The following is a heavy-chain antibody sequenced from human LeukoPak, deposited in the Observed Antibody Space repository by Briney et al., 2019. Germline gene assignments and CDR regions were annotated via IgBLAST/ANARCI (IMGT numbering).Heavy chain of an antibody. CDR3: ARDSVVVTAIEMAFDY. CDR1: GGTFSSYA. Sequence: ASVKVSCKASGGTFSSYAISWVRQAPGQGLEWMGRIIPILGIANYAQKFQGRVTITADKSTSTAYMELSSLRSEDTAVYYCARDSVVVTAIEMAFDYWGQGTLVTVSS. J-gene: IGHJ4*02. D-gene: IGHD2-21*02. CDR2: IIPILGIA. V-gene: IGHV1-69*04.